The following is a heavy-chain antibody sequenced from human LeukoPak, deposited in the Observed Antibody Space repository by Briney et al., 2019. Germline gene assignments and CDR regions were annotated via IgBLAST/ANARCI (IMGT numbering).Heavy chain of an antibody. D-gene: IGHD6-19*01. J-gene: IGHJ4*02. CDR3: AREWGRIAVAGGPGY. Sequence: GGSLRLSCAASGFTFSNYGMHWIRQAPGKGLEGVALIWYDGRTKFHADSVKGRFTTSRDNSKNTLYLQMDSLRDEDTAVYYCAREWGRIAVAGGPGYWGQGTRVTVSS. CDR1: GFTFSNYG. CDR2: IWYDGRTK. V-gene: IGHV3-33*01.